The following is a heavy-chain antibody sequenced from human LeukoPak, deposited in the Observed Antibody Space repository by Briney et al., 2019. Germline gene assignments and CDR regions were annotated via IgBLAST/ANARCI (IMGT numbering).Heavy chain of an antibody. J-gene: IGHJ6*03. V-gene: IGHV3-7*01. CDR3: ARVPYYYDSSGPYPRYYYYYMDV. CDR1: GFTFSSYW. CDR2: IKQDGSEK. Sequence: GGSLRLSCAASGFTFSSYWMSWVRQAPGKGLEWVANIKQDGSEKYYVDSVKGRFTISRDNAKNSLYLQMNSLRAENTAVYYCARVPYYYDSSGPYPRYYYYYMDVWGKGTTVTVSS. D-gene: IGHD3-22*01.